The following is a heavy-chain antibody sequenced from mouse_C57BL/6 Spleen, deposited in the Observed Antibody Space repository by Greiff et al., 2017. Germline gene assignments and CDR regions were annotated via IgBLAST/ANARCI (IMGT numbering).Heavy chain of an antibody. J-gene: IGHJ4*01. CDR1: GYTFTEYC. CDR2: FYPGSGSI. V-gene: IGHV1-62-2*01. D-gene: IGHD1-1*01. Sequence: VRLQESGAELVKPGASVKMSCKASGYTFTEYCITWVKQRSGQGLEWIGWFYPGSGSIKYNEKFKSKATLTGDKSSSTVYMELSRLTSEDSAVYYCARHDYYVSHYDAIDYWGQGTSLTVSS. CDR3: ARHDYYVSHYDAIDY.